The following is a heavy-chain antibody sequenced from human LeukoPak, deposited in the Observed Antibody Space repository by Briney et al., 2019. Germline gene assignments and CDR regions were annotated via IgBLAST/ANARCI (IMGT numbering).Heavy chain of an antibody. D-gene: IGHD3-22*01. Sequence: GGSLRLSCAASGFTFSSYGMHWVRQAPGKGLEWVAFIRYDGSNKYYADSVKGRFTISRDNPKNTLYLQMNSLRAEDSAVYYCANHPEDYYDSSGASWGQGTLVTVSS. J-gene: IGHJ5*02. CDR1: GFTFSSYG. CDR3: ANHPEDYYDSSGAS. CDR2: IRYDGSNK. V-gene: IGHV3-30*02.